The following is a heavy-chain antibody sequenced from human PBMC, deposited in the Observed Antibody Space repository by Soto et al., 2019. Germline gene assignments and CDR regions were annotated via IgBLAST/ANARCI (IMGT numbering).Heavy chain of an antibody. J-gene: IGHJ5*02. CDR3: ARDWAATVTDTNWFDP. CDR1: GYTFTSYG. D-gene: IGHD4-4*01. CDR2: ISAYNGNT. Sequence: ASVKVSCKASGYTFTSYGISWVRQAPGQGLEWMGWISAYNGNTNYAQKLQGRVTMTTDTSTSPAYMELRSLRSDDTAVYYCARDWAATVTDTNWFDPWGQGTLVTVSS. V-gene: IGHV1-18*01.